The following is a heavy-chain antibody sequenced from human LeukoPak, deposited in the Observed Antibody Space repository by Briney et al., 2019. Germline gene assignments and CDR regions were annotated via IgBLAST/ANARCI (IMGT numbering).Heavy chain of an antibody. V-gene: IGHV4-39*01. Sequence: PSESLSLTCTVSGSSISNSGYYWGWIRQPPGKGLEWVATIYYSGSTYYNPSLKSRVTMFVDTSKNQFSLNLISVTASDTAVYYCATHGAAVAGGFDPWGQGTLVSVSS. CDR1: GSSISNSGYY. J-gene: IGHJ5*02. D-gene: IGHD4-23*01. CDR2: IYYSGST. CDR3: ATHGAAVAGGFDP.